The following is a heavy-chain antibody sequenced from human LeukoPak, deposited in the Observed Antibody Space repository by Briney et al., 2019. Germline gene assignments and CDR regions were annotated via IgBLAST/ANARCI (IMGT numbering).Heavy chain of an antibody. J-gene: IGHJ4*02. Sequence: SETLSLTCAVYGGSFSGYYWSWIRQPPGKGLEWIGEINHRGSTNYNPSLQSRVTISVDTSKNQFSLRLTSVTAADTAVYYCAGQTGSGLFILPGGQGTLVTVSS. CDR1: GGSFSGYY. CDR2: INHRGST. D-gene: IGHD3/OR15-3a*01. CDR3: AGQTGSGLFILP. V-gene: IGHV4-34*01.